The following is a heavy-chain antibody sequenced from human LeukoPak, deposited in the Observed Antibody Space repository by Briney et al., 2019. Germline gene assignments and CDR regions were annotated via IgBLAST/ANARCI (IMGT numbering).Heavy chain of an antibody. D-gene: IGHD3-9*01. Sequence: SETLSLTCTVSGGSISSYYWSWIRQPPGKGLEWIGYIYYSGSTNYNPSLKSRVTISVDTSKNQFSLKLSSVTAADTAVYYCARVRAGYPHDAFDIWGQGTMVAVSS. CDR2: IYYSGST. V-gene: IGHV4-59*01. CDR3: ARVRAGYPHDAFDI. J-gene: IGHJ3*02. CDR1: GGSISSYY.